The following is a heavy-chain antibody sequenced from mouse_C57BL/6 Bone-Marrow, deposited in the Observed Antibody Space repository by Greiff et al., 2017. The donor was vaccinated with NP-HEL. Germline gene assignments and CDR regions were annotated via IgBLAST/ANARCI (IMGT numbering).Heavy chain of an antibody. CDR2: IWWDDDK. D-gene: IGHD2-4*01. CDR1: GFSLSTFGMG. V-gene: IGHV8-8*01. CDR3: ARRALYDYDGFAY. Sequence: QVPLKVSGPGILQPSQTLSLTCSFSGFSLSTFGMGVGWIRQPSGKGLEWLAHIWWDDDKYYNHALKSRLTISKDTSKNQVCHKIANVDTADTATYYCARRALYDYDGFAYWGQGTLVTVSA. J-gene: IGHJ3*01.